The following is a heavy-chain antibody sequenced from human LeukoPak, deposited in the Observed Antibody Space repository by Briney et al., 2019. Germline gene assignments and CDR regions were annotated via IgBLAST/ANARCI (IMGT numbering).Heavy chain of an antibody. CDR1: GGSISSYY. CDR2: IYYSGST. Sequence: PSETLSLTCTVSGGSISSYYWSWIRQPPGKGLEWIGYIYYSGSTNYNPSLKSRVTISVDTSKNQFSLKLSSVAAADTAVYYCARGTYYDFWSGYYTVEYFDYWGQGTLVTVSS. J-gene: IGHJ4*02. CDR3: ARGTYYDFWSGYYTVEYFDY. D-gene: IGHD3-3*01. V-gene: IGHV4-59*01.